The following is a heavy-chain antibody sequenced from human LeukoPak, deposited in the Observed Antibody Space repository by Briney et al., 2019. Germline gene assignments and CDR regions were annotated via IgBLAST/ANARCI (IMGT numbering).Heavy chain of an antibody. CDR3: AKYSSSPNWFDP. CDR1: GGSISSSSYY. J-gene: IGHJ5*02. D-gene: IGHD6-6*01. Sequence: SETLSLTCTVSGGSISSSSYYWGWIRQPPGKGLEWIGSIYYSGSTHYNPSLKSRVTISVDTSKNQFSLKLSSVTAADTAVYYCAKYSSSPNWFDPWGQGTLVTVSS. V-gene: IGHV4-39*01. CDR2: IYYSGST.